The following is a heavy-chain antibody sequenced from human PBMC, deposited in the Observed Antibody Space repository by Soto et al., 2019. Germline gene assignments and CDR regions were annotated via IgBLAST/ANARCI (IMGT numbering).Heavy chain of an antibody. V-gene: IGHV1-69*12. CDR3: ASGIQLWLRRINNGYSG. CDR1: GGTFSTYA. D-gene: IGHD5-18*01. CDR2: IIAMCGTA. J-gene: IGHJ4*02. Sequence: QVQLVQSGAEVKKPESSVKVSCKAPGGTFSTYAISWVRQAPGQGLEWMGGIIAMCGTANYAQRFQDRFTINADESTNTVYMELSSMRSEDTAVYFCASGIQLWLRRINNGYSGWGQGTLVTVSS.